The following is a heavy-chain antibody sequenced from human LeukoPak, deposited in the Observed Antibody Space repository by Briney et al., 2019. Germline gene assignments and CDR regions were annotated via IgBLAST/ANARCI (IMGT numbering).Heavy chain of an antibody. CDR2: IYHSGST. CDR3: ARQEFGDFWSGYYTGYFDY. Sequence: SETLSLTCTVSGYSISSGYYWGWIRQPPGKGLEWIGSIYHSGSTYYNPSLKSRVTISVDTSKNQFSLKLSSVTAADTAVYYCARQEFGDFWSGYYTGYFDYWGQGTLVTVSS. CDR1: GYSISSGYY. J-gene: IGHJ4*02. D-gene: IGHD3-3*01. V-gene: IGHV4-38-2*02.